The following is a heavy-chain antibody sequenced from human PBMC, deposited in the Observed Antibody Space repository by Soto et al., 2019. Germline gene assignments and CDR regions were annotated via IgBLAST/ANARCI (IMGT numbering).Heavy chain of an antibody. J-gene: IGHJ4*02. V-gene: IGHV4-59*08. CDR1: GGSISSYY. CDR3: ARHMRSGVYYFDY. D-gene: IGHD3-10*01. Sequence: PSETLSLTCTVSGGSISSYYWSWIRQPPGKGLEWIGYIYYSGSTNYNPSLKSRVTISVDTSKNQFSLKLSSVTAADTAVYYCARHMRSGVYYFDYWGQGTLVTVS. CDR2: IYYSGST.